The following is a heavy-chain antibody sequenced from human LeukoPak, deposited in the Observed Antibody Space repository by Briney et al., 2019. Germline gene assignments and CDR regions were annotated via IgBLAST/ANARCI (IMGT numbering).Heavy chain of an antibody. CDR3: ASVKSGYYYDTNGYFDS. CDR1: TDSISKSLYH. J-gene: IGHJ4*02. D-gene: IGHD3-22*01. V-gene: IGHV4-39*07. Sequence: SETLSLTCTVSTDSISKSLYHWAWVRQPPGKGLEWIAEIYYQGNTYYNPSLSGRVTISVDTSKNQFSLQLNAVTAADTALYFCASVKSGYYYDTNGYFDSWGQGIPVTVSS. CDR2: IYYQGNT.